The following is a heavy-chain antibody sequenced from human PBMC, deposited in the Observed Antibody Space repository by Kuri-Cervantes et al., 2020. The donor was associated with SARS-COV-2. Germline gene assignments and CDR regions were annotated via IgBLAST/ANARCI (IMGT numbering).Heavy chain of an antibody. CDR1: GGSISSYY. CDR2: IYYSGST. D-gene: IGHD2-21*02. V-gene: IGHV4-39*07. Sequence: SETLSLTCTVSGGSISSYYWSWIRQPPGKGLEWIGSIYYSGSTYYNPSLKSRVTISVDTSKNQFSLKLSAVTAADTAVYYCARYPYYCGGDCYIDYWGQGTLVTVSS. J-gene: IGHJ4*02. CDR3: ARYPYYCGGDCYIDY.